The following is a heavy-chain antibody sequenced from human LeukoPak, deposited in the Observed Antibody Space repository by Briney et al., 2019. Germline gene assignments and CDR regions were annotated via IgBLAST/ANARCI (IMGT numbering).Heavy chain of an antibody. V-gene: IGHV3-48*03. CDR2: IHSSGTIK. CDR1: GFPFSIYE. J-gene: IGHJ4*02. Sequence: PGGSLRLSCAVSGFPFSIYEKNWVRQAPGKGLEWVSNIHSSGTIKYYADSVKGRFSISRDNAKSSLYLQMNSLRVEDTAVYYCALLAVASDFDYWGQGALVTVSS. D-gene: IGHD6-19*01. CDR3: ALLAVASDFDY.